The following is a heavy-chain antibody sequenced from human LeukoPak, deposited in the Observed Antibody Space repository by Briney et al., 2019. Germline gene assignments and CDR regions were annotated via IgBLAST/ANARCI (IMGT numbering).Heavy chain of an antibody. Sequence: PGRSLRLSCAASGFTFSSYAMPWVRQAPGKGLEWVSAISGSGGSTYYADSVKGRFTISRDNSKNTLYLQMNSLRAEDTAVYYCAKDFVSIVSSMDVWGQGTTVTVSS. J-gene: IGHJ6*02. CDR3: AKDFVSIVSSMDV. CDR1: GFTFSSYA. V-gene: IGHV3-23*01. CDR2: ISGSGGST. D-gene: IGHD2-15*01.